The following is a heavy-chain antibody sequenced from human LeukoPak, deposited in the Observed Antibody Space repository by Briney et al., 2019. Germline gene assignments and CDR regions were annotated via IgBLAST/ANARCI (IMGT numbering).Heavy chain of an antibody. D-gene: IGHD5-24*01. Sequence: SETLSLTCTVSRGSIRSYYWTWIRQPPGQGLEWIGYIYYNGSTNYNPSLKSRVTISVDTSKNQFSLELSSVTAADTAVYFCARERRDGHNYSDFWGQGALVIVSS. CDR2: IYYNGST. CDR3: ARERRDGHNYSDF. V-gene: IGHV4-59*12. CDR1: RGSIRSYY. J-gene: IGHJ4*02.